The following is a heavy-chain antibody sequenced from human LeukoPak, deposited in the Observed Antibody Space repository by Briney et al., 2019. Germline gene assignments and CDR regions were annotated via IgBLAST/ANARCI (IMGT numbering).Heavy chain of an antibody. CDR2: IYSGGST. V-gene: IGHV3-66*01. CDR3: ARVLRGSGSCFDY. CDR1: GFTVSTNY. J-gene: IGHJ4*02. Sequence: GGSLRLSCAASGFTVSTNYITWVRQAPGKGLEWVSIIYSGGSTYYAEYVKGRFTISRDNSKNTLYLQMNSLRAEDTAVYYCARVLRGSGSCFDYWGQGTLVTVSS. D-gene: IGHD2-15*01.